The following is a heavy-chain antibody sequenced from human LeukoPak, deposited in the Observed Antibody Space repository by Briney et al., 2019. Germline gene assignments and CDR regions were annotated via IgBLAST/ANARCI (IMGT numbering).Heavy chain of an antibody. CDR2: IHPGDSNT. V-gene: IGHV5-51*01. D-gene: IGHD6-13*01. Sequence: GESLKIPFKGSGYSFTSYWIGWVRQMPGKGLDWIGIIHPGDSNTRYSPSFQGQVTISADRSLSTAYLQWSSLKASDTAMYYCARHGRVGYSSSWYDYWGQGTLVTVSS. CDR1: GYSFTSYW. J-gene: IGHJ4*02. CDR3: ARHGRVGYSSSWYDY.